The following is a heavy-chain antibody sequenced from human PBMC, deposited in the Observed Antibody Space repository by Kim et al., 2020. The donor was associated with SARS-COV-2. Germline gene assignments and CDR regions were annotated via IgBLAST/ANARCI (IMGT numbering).Heavy chain of an antibody. D-gene: IGHD3-22*01. CDR1: GFTFSTYD. CDR2: IGTAGDT. CDR3: ARGGGYSYDHAAFDI. Sequence: GGSLRLSCAASGFTFSTYDMHWVRQVTGKGLEWVSAIGTAGDTYYPGSVKGRFTISRENAKNSLYLQINSLRAEDTAVYYCARGGGYSYDHAAFDIWGQGKWSPSLQ. J-gene: IGHJ3*02. V-gene: IGHV3-13*01.